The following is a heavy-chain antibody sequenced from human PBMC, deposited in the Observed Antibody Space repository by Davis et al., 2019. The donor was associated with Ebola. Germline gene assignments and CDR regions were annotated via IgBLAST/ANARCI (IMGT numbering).Heavy chain of an antibody. V-gene: IGHV3-49*04. CDR1: GFTFGDYA. Sequence: PGGSLRLSCTASGFTFGDYAMSWVRQAPGKGLEWVGFIRSKAYGGTTEYAASVKGRFTISRDDSGNIAYLQMNSLKIEDTAVYYCARESGGGIDYWGQGTLVTVSS. D-gene: IGHD1-26*01. CDR2: IRSKAYGGTT. CDR3: ARESGGGIDY. J-gene: IGHJ4*02.